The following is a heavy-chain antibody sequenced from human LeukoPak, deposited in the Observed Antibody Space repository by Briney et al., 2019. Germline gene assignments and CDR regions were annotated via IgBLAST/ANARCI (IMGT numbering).Heavy chain of an antibody. CDR1: GFTFDDYG. J-gene: IGHJ3*01. Sequence: GGSLRLSCEANGFTFDDYGMSWVRQAPGKGLEWVAGINWNGGRTGYAESLKGRFTISRDNAKSSLLLQMDSLRAEDTALYYFARDLHNNVLTPGSPGLDSWGQGTMVTVSS. CDR3: ARDLHNNVLTPGSPGLDS. D-gene: IGHD4-23*01. CDR2: INWNGGRT. V-gene: IGHV3-20*04.